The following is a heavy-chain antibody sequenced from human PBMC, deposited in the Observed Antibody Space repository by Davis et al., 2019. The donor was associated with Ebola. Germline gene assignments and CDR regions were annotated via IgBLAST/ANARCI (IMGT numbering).Heavy chain of an antibody. CDR3: VKAYWWDLIAARPLGMDV. CDR1: GFTFSSYE. CDR2: ISSSGSTI. J-gene: IGHJ6*02. Sequence: GESLKISCAASGFTFSSYEMNWVRQAPGKGLEWVSYISSSGSTIYYADSVKGRFTISRDNSKNTLYLQMSSLRAEDTAVYYCVKAYWWDLIAARPLGMDVWGQGTTVTVSS. V-gene: IGHV3-48*03. D-gene: IGHD6-6*01.